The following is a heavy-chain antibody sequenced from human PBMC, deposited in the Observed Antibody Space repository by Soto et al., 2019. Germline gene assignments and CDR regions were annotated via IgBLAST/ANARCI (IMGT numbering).Heavy chain of an antibody. J-gene: IGHJ4*02. CDR2: SGGDDGTT. V-gene: IGHV3-23*01. Sequence: EVQLLESGGGLVQPGGSLRLSCAASGFTFSSYSMSWVRQAPGKGLEWVSGFRSGGDDGTTYYADSVKGRFTISRDNSNDAPFLQMDVLRAEDTAIYYCAKKVNSGPGSQYFDYWGQGTLVTVSS. CDR3: AKKVNSGPGSQYFDY. D-gene: IGHD3-10*01. CDR1: GFTFSSYS.